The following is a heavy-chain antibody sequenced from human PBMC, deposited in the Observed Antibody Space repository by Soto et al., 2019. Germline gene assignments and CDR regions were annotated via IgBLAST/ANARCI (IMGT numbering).Heavy chain of an antibody. J-gene: IGHJ3*02. CDR3: VREQWLVADSFDI. CDR1: GYTFTSYA. D-gene: IGHD6-19*01. V-gene: IGHV1-3*01. Sequence: QVQLVQSGAEVKKPGASVEVSCKASGYTFTSYAMHWVRQAPGQRLEWMGWINAGNGNTKYSQKFQGRVTITRDTSASTAYMELSSLRSEDTAVYYCVREQWLVADSFDIWGQGTMVTVSS. CDR2: INAGNGNT.